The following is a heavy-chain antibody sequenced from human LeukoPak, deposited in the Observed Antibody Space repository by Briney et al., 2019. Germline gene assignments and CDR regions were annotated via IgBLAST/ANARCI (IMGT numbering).Heavy chain of an antibody. CDR3: ARIGYSYGPLGYYYYMDV. Sequence: GGSLRLSCAASGFTFSKFWMTWVRQGPGKGLEWEDNINDDGSQKYDVDSVKGRFTISRDNAKNSLYLQMNSLRAEDTAVYYCARIGYSYGPLGYYYYMDVWGKGTTVTISS. CDR2: INDDGSQK. V-gene: IGHV3-7*01. D-gene: IGHD5-18*01. CDR1: GFTFSKFW. J-gene: IGHJ6*03.